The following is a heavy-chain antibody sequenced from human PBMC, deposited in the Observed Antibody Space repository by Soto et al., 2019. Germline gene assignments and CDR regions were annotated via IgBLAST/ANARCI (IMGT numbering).Heavy chain of an antibody. J-gene: IGHJ3*02. Sequence: GGSLILSCAPSGFTFCSYGMHWARQAPGKGLEWVAVIWYDGSNKVYADSVKGRFTISRDNSKNTLYLQMNSLRAEDTAVYYCARDLSGDYGALDTWGQGTMVTVSS. D-gene: IGHD4-17*01. CDR1: GFTFCSYG. V-gene: IGHV3-33*01. CDR3: ARDLSGDYGALDT. CDR2: IWYDGSNK.